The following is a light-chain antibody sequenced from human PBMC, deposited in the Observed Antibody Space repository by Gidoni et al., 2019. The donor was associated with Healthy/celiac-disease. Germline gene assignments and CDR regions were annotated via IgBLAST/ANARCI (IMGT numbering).Light chain of an antibody. Sequence: DIQMNQSPSTLSASVGDRVTITCRASQSISSWLAWYQQKSGKAPKLLIYDASSLESGVPSRFSGSGSGTEFTLTISSLQPDDFATYYCQQYNSYNTFGQGTKLEIK. CDR3: QQYNSYNT. CDR2: DAS. CDR1: QSISSW. V-gene: IGKV1-5*01. J-gene: IGKJ2*01.